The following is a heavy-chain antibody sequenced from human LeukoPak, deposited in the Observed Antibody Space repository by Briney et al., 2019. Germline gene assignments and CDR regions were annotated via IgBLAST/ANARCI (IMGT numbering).Heavy chain of an antibody. Sequence: PSETLSLTCAVYGGSFSGYYWSWIRQPPGKGLEWIGEINHSGSTNYNPSLKSRVTISVDTSKNQFSLKLSSVTAADTAVYYCARGPYGDLDHWGQGTLVTVSS. CDR2: INHSGST. CDR1: GGSFSGYY. V-gene: IGHV4-34*01. J-gene: IGHJ4*02. D-gene: IGHD4-17*01. CDR3: ARGPYGDLDH.